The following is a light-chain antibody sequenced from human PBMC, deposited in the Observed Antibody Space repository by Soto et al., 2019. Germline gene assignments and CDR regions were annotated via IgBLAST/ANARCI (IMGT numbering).Light chain of an antibody. V-gene: IGLV2-23*01. CDR1: ASDVGSYNF. J-gene: IGLJ3*02. CDR3: CSYAGNSVWL. Sequence: QSALTQPASVSGSPGRSITTSCTGTASDVGSYNFVSWYQQHPGKVPKLIIYEGSRRASGVSNRFSGSKSGSTASLTISGLQDEDEADYYCCSYAGNSVWLFGGGTKLTVL. CDR2: EGS.